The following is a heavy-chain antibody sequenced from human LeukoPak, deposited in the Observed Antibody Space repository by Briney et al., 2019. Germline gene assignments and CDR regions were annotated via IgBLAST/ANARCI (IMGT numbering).Heavy chain of an antibody. J-gene: IGHJ4*02. CDR1: GYTFTSYY. CDR2: INPSGGST. D-gene: IGHD3-3*01. V-gene: IGHV1-46*01. Sequence: ASVKVSCKASGYTFTSYYMHWVRQAPGQGLEWMGIINPSGGSTSYAQKLQGRVTMTRDTSTSTVYMELSSLRSEDTAVYYCARSSGYDFWSGYIDYWGQGTLVTVSS. CDR3: ARSSGYDFWSGYIDY.